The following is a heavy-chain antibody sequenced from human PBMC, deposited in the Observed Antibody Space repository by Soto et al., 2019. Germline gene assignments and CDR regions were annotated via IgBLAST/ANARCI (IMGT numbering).Heavy chain of an antibody. J-gene: IGHJ4*02. V-gene: IGHV4-34*01. D-gene: IGHD3-10*01. CDR1: GGSFSGYY. CDR3: ATLVRGVNRSPNNDY. CDR2: INHSGST. Sequence: SETLSLTCAVYGGSFSGYYWSWIRQPPGKGLEWIGEINHSGSTNYNPSLKSRVTISVDTSKNQFSLKLSSVTAADTAVYYCATLVRGVNRSPNNDYWGQGTLVTVSS.